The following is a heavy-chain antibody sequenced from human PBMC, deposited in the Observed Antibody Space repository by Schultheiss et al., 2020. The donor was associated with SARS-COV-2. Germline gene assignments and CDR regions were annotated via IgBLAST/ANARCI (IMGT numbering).Heavy chain of an antibody. D-gene: IGHD3-22*01. J-gene: IGHJ6*02. CDR3: ARDHNYYDSSGYYQDYYYGMDV. CDR2: INAGNGNT. V-gene: IGHV1-3*01. CDR1: GYTFTSYA. Sequence: ASVKVSCKASGYTFTSYAMHWVRQAPGQRLEWMGWINAGNGNTKYSQKFQGRVTITRDTSASTAYMELSSLRSEDTAVYYCARDHNYYDSSGYYQDYYYGMDVWGQGTTVTVSS.